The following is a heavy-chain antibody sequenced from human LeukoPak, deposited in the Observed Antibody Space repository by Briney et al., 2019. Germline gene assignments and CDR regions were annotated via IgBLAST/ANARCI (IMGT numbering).Heavy chain of an antibody. J-gene: IGHJ3*02. V-gene: IGHV4-30-4*01. D-gene: IGHD4-17*01. CDR3: ASVNVAYGDHRGLLGHAFDI. Sequence: SETLSLTCTVSGGSVSSADYCWSWIRQPPGKGLEWIGYIYFTGSIYHNPSLRGRITISLDTSKNQFSLKLNSVTAADTAVFYCASVNVAYGDHRGLLGHAFDIWGQGTMVTVSS. CDR1: GGSVSSADYC. CDR2: IYFTGSI.